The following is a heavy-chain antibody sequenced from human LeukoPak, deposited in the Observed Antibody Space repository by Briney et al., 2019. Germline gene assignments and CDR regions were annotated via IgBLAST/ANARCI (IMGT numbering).Heavy chain of an antibody. CDR3: ARASRFYYGLDV. J-gene: IGHJ6*02. CDR2: VNHIGTT. V-gene: IGHV4-34*01. Sequence: SQTLSLTCGVYGGSLRTYYWTWVRQPPGKGLAWIGEVNHIGTTNYNPTLESRVTISVDTAKNHLSLKLTSVTAADAAVYYCARASRFYYGLDVWGQGTTVTVSS. CDR1: GGSLRTYY.